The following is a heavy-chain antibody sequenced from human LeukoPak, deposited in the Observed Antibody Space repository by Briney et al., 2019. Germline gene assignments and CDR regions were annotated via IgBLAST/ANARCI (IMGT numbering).Heavy chain of an antibody. V-gene: IGHV4-34*01. J-gene: IGHJ4*02. D-gene: IGHD3-3*01. Sequence: SETLSLTCAVYGGSFSGYYWSWIRQPPGKGLEWIGEINHSGSTNYNPSLKSRVTISVDTSKNQFSLKLSSVTAADTAVYYCAKSYYDFWSGYYYFDYWGQGTLVTVSS. CDR3: AKSYYDFWSGYYYFDY. CDR1: GGSFSGYY. CDR2: INHSGST.